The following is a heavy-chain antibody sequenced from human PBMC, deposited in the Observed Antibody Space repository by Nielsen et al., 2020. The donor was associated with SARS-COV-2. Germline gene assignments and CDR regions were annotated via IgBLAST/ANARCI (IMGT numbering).Heavy chain of an antibody. Sequence: GGSLRLSCAVSGGSISSSNWWSWVRQAPGKGLEWVSAISGSGGSTYYADSVKGRFTISRDNSKNTLYLQMNSLRAEDTAVYYCANTPQQLVFQPKHYYYGMDVWGQGTTVTVSS. CDR2: ISGSGGST. CDR1: GGSISSSN. D-gene: IGHD6-13*01. CDR3: ANTPQQLVFQPKHYYYGMDV. J-gene: IGHJ6*02. V-gene: IGHV3-23*01.